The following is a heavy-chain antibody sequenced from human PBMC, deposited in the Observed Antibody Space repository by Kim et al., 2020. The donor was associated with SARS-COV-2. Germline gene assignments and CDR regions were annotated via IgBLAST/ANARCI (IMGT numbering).Heavy chain of an antibody. V-gene: IGHV4-59*01. CDR1: GGSIRNYY. D-gene: IGHD3-3*01. CDR2: IFYSGTT. J-gene: IGHJ4*02. CDR3: AGGVFGPHRFEY. Sequence: SETLSLTCTVSGGSIRNYYWSWIRQPPGGGLEWIGYIFYSGTTNYNPSLKSRVTISVDMSKSHFSLKLSSVTAADTAVYYCAGGVFGPHRFEYWGQGTLV.